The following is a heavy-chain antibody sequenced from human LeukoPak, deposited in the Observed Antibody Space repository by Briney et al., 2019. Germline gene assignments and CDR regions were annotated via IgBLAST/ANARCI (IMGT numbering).Heavy chain of an antibody. CDR2: MFVSGNI. J-gene: IGHJ3*02. V-gene: IGHV4-61*02. Sequence: SETLSLTCTVSGGSISSGSHYWNWIRQPAGKGLEWIGRMFVSGNIDYNPSLKSRVTISADTSKNQFSLKLSSVTAADTAIYFCAGNRDAYFLYVFDIWGQGTMVTVSS. D-gene: IGHD5-24*01. CDR3: AGNRDAYFLYVFDI. CDR1: GGSISSGSHY.